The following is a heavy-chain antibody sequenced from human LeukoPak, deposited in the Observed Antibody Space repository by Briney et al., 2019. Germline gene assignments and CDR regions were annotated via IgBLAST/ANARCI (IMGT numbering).Heavy chain of an antibody. V-gene: IGHV4-39*07. D-gene: IGHD2-2*01. CDR1: GGSISSSSYY. Sequence: SETLSLTCTVSGGSISSSSYYWGWIRQPPGKGLEWIGSIYYSGSTNYNPSLKSRVTISVDTSKNQFSLKLSSVTAADTAVYYCAKAVVVVPAATPFDYWGQGTLVTVSS. CDR2: IYYSGST. CDR3: AKAVVVVPAATPFDY. J-gene: IGHJ4*02.